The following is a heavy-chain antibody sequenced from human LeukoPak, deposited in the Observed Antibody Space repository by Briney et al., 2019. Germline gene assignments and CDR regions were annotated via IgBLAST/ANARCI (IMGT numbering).Heavy chain of an antibody. Sequence: PSETLSLTCSVSGGSVSSYYWSWIRQPPGKGLEWIGYVYYTGSTNYNPSLKSRVTMFEDKSKNQFSLRLSSVPVADTAVYYCARHFAYSSSSYFDYWGQGSLVTVSS. D-gene: IGHD6-6*01. CDR3: ARHFAYSSSSYFDY. CDR1: GGSVSSYY. CDR2: VYYTGST. J-gene: IGHJ4*02. V-gene: IGHV4-59*08.